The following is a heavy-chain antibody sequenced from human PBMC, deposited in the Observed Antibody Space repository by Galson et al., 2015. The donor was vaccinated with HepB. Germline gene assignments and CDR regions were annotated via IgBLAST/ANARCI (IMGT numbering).Heavy chain of an antibody. CDR2: ISSSGDST. Sequence: SLRLSCAASGFNFDNYAMSWVRQGPGKGLHWVSGISSSGDSTYYADSVKGRSTISRDNSKNTVSLQMNSLTVVDASVYYCARVPAYGDFIPRYFDSWGQGTLVTVSS. D-gene: IGHD4-17*01. CDR1: GFNFDNYA. CDR3: ARVPAYGDFIPRYFDS. J-gene: IGHJ4*02. V-gene: IGHV3-23*01.